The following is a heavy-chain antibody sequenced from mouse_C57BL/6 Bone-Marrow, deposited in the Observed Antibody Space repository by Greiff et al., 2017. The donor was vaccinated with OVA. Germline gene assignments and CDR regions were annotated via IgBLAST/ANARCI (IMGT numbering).Heavy chain of an antibody. D-gene: IGHD2-1*01. CDR3: ALYGIYGDY. Sequence: QVQLQQSGPGLVQPSQCLSITCTVSGFSFTSYGVHWVRQSPGKGLEWLGVIWSGGSTDYNAAFISRLSIRKDNSKSQVFFIMNSLQADDTAIYDCALYGIYGDYWGQGTTLTVSS. CDR1: GFSFTSYG. CDR2: IWSGGST. V-gene: IGHV2-2*01. J-gene: IGHJ2*01.